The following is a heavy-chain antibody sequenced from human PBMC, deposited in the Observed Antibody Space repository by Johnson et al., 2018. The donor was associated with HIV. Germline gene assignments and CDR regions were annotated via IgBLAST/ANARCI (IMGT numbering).Heavy chain of an antibody. CDR1: GFTFSSYW. V-gene: IGHV3-74*02. CDR3: SRVAPAHDAFDI. J-gene: IGHJ3*02. D-gene: IGHD2-2*01. CDR2: IDTDGSST. Sequence: VQLVESGGGLVQPGGSLRLSCAASGFTFSSYWMHWVRQAPGKGLVWVSRIDTDGSSTSYAGSVKGRFTISRDKSKNTWYLQMNSLRAEDTAVYYCSRVAPAHDAFDIVGQGTMVNGSS.